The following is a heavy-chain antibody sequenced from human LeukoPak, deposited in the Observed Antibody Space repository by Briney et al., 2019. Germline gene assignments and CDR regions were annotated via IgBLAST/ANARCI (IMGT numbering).Heavy chain of an antibody. J-gene: IGHJ3*02. V-gene: IGHV4-30-4*01. Sequence: SETLSLTCTVSGGSISSGDYYWHWIRQPPGKGLEWIGYIYYSGSTYYNPSLNNRVTISLDTSKNQFSLRLSSVRAADTAVYYCARDAYSPGAFDIWGQGTMVTVSS. CDR2: IYYSGST. CDR3: ARDAYSPGAFDI. CDR1: GGSISSGDYY. D-gene: IGHD4-11*01.